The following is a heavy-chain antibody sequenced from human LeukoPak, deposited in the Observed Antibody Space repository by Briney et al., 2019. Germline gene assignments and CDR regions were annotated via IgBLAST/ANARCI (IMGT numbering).Heavy chain of an antibody. V-gene: IGHV1-69*04. Sequence: SVKVSCKASGGTFSSYAISWVRQAPGQGLEWMGRVIPILGIANYAQKFQGRVTITADKSTSTAYMELSSLRSEDTAVYYCARGIVVVTAIPCYYYYGMDVWGQGTTVTVSS. D-gene: IGHD2-21*02. CDR3: ARGIVVVTAIPCYYYYGMDV. J-gene: IGHJ6*02. CDR2: VIPILGIA. CDR1: GGTFSSYA.